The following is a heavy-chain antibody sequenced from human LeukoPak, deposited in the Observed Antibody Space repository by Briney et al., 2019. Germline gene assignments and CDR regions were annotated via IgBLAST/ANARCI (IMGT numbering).Heavy chain of an antibody. CDR3: ARPLYSGSYYSQLFDY. J-gene: IGHJ4*02. CDR1: GFTFSSYA. V-gene: IGHV3-23*01. CDR2: ISGSGGST. Sequence: PGGSLRLSCAASGFTFSSYAMSWVRQAPGKGLEGVLAISGSGGSTYYADSVKGRFTIARDNSKNTLYLQMNSLRAEDTAVYYCARPLYSGSYYSQLFDYWGQGTLVTVSS. D-gene: IGHD1-26*01.